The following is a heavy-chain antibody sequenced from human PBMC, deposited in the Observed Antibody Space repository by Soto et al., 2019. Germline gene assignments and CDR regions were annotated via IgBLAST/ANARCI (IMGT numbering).Heavy chain of an antibody. Sequence: GASVKVSCKASGYTFTSYYMHWVRQAPGQGLEWMGIINPSGGSTSYAQKFQGRVTMTRDTSTSTVYMELSSLRSEDTAVYYCARSYCGGDCYYSRGYNLFDPWGQGTLVTVSS. D-gene: IGHD2-21*02. CDR2: INPSGGST. CDR1: GYTFTSYY. V-gene: IGHV1-46*01. J-gene: IGHJ5*02. CDR3: ARSYCGGDCYYSRGYNLFDP.